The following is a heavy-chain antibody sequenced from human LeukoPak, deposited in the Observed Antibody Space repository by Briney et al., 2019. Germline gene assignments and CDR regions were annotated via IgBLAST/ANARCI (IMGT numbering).Heavy chain of an antibody. CDR2: ISSSSSYI. CDR3: ARGDYGDLIDY. CDR1: GGSISSSN. J-gene: IGHJ4*02. Sequence: PSGTLSLTCAVSGGSISSSNWWSWVRQAPGKGLEWVSSISSSSSYIYYADSVKGRFTISRDNAKNSLYLQMNSLRAEDTAVYYCARGDYGDLIDYWGQGTLVTVSS. V-gene: IGHV3-21*01. D-gene: IGHD4-17*01.